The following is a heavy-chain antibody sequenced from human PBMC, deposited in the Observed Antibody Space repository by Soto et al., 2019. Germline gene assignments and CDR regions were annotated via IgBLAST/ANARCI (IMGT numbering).Heavy chain of an antibody. D-gene: IGHD1-26*01. CDR2: IYSGGST. V-gene: IGHV3-53*01. Sequence: EVQLVESEGGLIQPGGSLRLSCAASGFTISSNYMSWVRQAPGKGLEWVSVIYSGGSTYYADSVKGRFTISRDNSKNTLYLQMNSLRAEDTAVYYCASDEWELGFDYWGQGTLVTVSS. CDR3: ASDEWELGFDY. CDR1: GFTISSNY. J-gene: IGHJ4*02.